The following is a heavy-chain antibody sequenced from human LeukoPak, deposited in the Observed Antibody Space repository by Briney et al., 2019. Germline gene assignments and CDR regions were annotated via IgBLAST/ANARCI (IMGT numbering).Heavy chain of an antibody. D-gene: IGHD3-22*01. J-gene: IGHJ4*02. CDR1: GFTFDDYA. CDR3: AKDSVRYDSSGYYFDY. CDR2: ISWNSGSI. Sequence: TGGSLRLSCAASGFTFDDYAMHWVRQAPGKGLEWVSGISWNSGSIGYADSVKGRFTISRDNAKNSLYLQMNSLRAEDTALYYCAKDSVRYDSSGYYFDYWGQGTLVTVYS. V-gene: IGHV3-9*01.